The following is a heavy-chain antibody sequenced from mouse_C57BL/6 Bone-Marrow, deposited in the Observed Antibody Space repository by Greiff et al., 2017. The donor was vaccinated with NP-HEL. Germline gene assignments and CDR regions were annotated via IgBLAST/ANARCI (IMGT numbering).Heavy chain of an antibody. CDR1: GYSITSDY. CDR2: ISYSGST. D-gene: IGHD1-1*01. Sequence: VQLQQSGPGLAKPSQTLSLTCSVTGYSITSDYWNWIRKFPGNKLEYMGYISYSGSTYYYPSLKSRISITRDTSKNQYDLQLNSVTTEDTATYYCARFDYGSSYAMDYWGQGTSVTVSS. J-gene: IGHJ4*01. CDR3: ARFDYGSSYAMDY. V-gene: IGHV3-8*01.